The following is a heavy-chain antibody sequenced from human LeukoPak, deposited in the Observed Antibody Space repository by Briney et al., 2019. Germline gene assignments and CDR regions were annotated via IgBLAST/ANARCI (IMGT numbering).Heavy chain of an antibody. D-gene: IGHD3-10*01. V-gene: IGHV3-30*03. CDR3: ARDLMIRGDPYYFDY. J-gene: IGHJ4*02. CDR1: GFTFSSYG. Sequence: PGGSLRLSCAASGFTFSSYGMHWIRQAPGKGLDWMAVISYDGSNKYYADSVKGRFTISRDNSKNTLYLQMNSLRGEDTAVYYCARDLMIRGDPYYFDYWGQGTLVTVSS. CDR2: ISYDGSNK.